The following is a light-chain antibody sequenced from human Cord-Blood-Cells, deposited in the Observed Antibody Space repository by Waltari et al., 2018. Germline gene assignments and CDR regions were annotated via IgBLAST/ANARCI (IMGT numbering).Light chain of an antibody. Sequence: QSALTQPASVSGSPGQSITISCTGTSSDVGGYNYVSWYQPHPGKAPKRMIYEVSKRPSGVSNRFSGSKSGNTASLTISGLQAEDEADYYCSSYTSSSTLLYVFGTGTKVTVL. V-gene: IGLV2-14*01. CDR1: SSDVGGYNY. CDR3: SSYTSSSTLLYV. J-gene: IGLJ1*01. CDR2: EVS.